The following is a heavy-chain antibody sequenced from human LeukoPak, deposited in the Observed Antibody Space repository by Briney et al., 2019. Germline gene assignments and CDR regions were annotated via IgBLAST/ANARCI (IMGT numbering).Heavy chain of an antibody. V-gene: IGHV3-7*01. CDR1: GFTFSSYW. Sequence: GGSLRLSCAASGFTFSSYWMSWVRQAPGKGLEWVANIKQDGSETYYVDSVKGRFTISRDNAKNSLYLQMSSLRADDTAVYYCARDRAYYGFWSGYYGDYWGQGTLVTVSS. CDR2: IKQDGSET. D-gene: IGHD3-3*01. CDR3: ARDRAYYGFWSGYYGDY. J-gene: IGHJ4*02.